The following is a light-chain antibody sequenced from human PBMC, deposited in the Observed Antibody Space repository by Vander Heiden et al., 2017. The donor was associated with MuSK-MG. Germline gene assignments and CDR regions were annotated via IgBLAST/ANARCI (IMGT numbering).Light chain of an antibody. Sequence: QSVLTQPPSASGTPGQRVTISCSGSSSKIGSNTVNWYQQLPGTAPKLLIYSNNQRPSGVPDRFSGSKSGTSASLAISGLQSEDEADYYCAAWDDSLNGWVFGGGTKLTGL. J-gene: IGLJ3*02. CDR1: SSKIGSNT. CDR2: SNN. CDR3: AAWDDSLNGWV. V-gene: IGLV1-44*01.